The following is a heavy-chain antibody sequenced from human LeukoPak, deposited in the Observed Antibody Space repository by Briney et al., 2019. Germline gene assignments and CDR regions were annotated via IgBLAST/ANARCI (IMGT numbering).Heavy chain of an antibody. J-gene: IGHJ6*03. CDR1: GFTFSSYE. Sequence: RGGSLRLSCAASGFTFSSYEMNWVRQAPGKGLEWVAVISYDGSNKYYADSVKGRFTISRDNSKNTLYLQMNSLRAEDTAVYYCAKDKGYCSGGSCYLYYYYYYMDVWGEGTTVTVSS. CDR2: ISYDGSNK. D-gene: IGHD2-15*01. CDR3: AKDKGYCSGGSCYLYYYYYYMDV. V-gene: IGHV3-30*18.